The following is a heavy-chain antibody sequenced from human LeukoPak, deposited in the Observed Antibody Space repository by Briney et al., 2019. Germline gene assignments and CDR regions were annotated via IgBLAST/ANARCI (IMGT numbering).Heavy chain of an antibody. D-gene: IGHD4-17*01. V-gene: IGHV3-23*01. J-gene: IGHJ5*02. Sequence: GGSPRLSCAASGFTFSISAMKWVRQAPGKGLEWVSSISGGGTTYYADSVRGRFIISRDNSKNTLYLQMNSLRAEDTAVYYCAKLLMANDYGDPWGQGTLVTVSS. CDR1: GFTFSISA. CDR2: ISGGGTT. CDR3: AKLLMANDYGDP.